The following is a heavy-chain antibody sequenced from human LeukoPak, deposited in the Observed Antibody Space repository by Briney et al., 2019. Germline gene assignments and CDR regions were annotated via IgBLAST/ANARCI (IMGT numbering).Heavy chain of an antibody. D-gene: IGHD3-10*01. CDR1: GFTFSTFA. Sequence: GGSLRLSCAASGFTFSTFAMIWVRQPPGKGLEWVSAISGGGGSTYYADSVKGRFTISRDNSKNTLYLQMNSLRAEDTAVYYCAKDGRGGSGSSYWGQGTLVTVSS. CDR2: ISGGGGST. J-gene: IGHJ4*02. CDR3: AKDGRGGSGSSY. V-gene: IGHV3-23*01.